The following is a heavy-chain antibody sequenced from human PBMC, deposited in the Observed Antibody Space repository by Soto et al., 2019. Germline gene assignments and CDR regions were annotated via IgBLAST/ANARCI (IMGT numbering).Heavy chain of an antibody. CDR2: IDNDGSSR. Sequence: PGGSLKLSCAASGFPFSSNWMHWVRQGPGKGLVWVSRIDNDGSSRDYADSVKGRFTISRDNAKNTLYLEMSSLRAEDTAVYYCATGSGWYSPDYWGQGTLVTVSS. J-gene: IGHJ4*02. CDR3: ATGSGWYSPDY. CDR1: GFPFSSNW. D-gene: IGHD6-19*01. V-gene: IGHV3-74*01.